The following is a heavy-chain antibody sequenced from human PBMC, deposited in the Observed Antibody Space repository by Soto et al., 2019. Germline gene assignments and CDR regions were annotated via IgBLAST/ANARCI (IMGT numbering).Heavy chain of an antibody. V-gene: IGHV1-2*02. CDR1: GYSFTDYY. J-gene: IGHJ6*02. CDR3: ARDCDATSCYGMDA. CDR2: INPKSGGT. D-gene: IGHD2-15*01. Sequence: ASVKVSCKASGYSFTDYYMHWVRRAPGQGLEWMGWINPKSGGTNYAQKFQDGITLTRDRSISTAYMELTRLRSDDTAVYFCARDCDATSCYGMDAWGQGATVTVSS.